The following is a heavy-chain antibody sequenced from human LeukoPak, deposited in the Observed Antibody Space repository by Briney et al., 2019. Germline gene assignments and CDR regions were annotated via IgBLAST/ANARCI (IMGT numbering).Heavy chain of an antibody. J-gene: IGHJ3*02. V-gene: IGHV3-9*01. CDR3: ARVGRYFSLWAFDI. CDR2: ISWNGGSI. CDR1: GFTFEDYA. D-gene: IGHD1-26*01. Sequence: GRSLRLSCAASGFTFEDYAMHWVRQAPGKGLEWVSGISWNGGSINYADSVKGRFTISRDNAKNSLYLQMNSLRAEDTAVYYCARVGRYFSLWAFDIWGQGTMVTVSS.